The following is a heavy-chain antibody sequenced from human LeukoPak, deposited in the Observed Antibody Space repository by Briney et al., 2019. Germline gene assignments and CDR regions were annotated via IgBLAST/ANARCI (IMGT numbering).Heavy chain of an antibody. D-gene: IGHD6-13*01. Sequence: SETLSLTSAVSGYSVTSDYYWGWVRPPPGKGLEWIGRIDQSGTTYYNPSLKSRVTISVDTSKNHFYLKLKSVAAADTAVYYCTRDESKQHLATGIYYYYMDVWGKGTTVTVSS. CDR1: GYSVTSDYY. V-gene: IGHV4-38-2*02. CDR2: IDQSGTT. J-gene: IGHJ6*03. CDR3: TRDESKQHLATGIYYYYMDV.